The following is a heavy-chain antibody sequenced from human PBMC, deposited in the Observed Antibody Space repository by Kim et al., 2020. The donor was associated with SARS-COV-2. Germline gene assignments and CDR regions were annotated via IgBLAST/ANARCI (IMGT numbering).Heavy chain of an antibody. CDR3: ARGSSGSYPRAYDI. J-gene: IGHJ3*02. V-gene: IGHV3-74*01. Sequence: AVSVKGLFTISRDSAKNTVYLQMNSLRAEDTAVYYCARGSSGSYPRAYDIWGQGTMVTVSS. D-gene: IGHD1-26*01.